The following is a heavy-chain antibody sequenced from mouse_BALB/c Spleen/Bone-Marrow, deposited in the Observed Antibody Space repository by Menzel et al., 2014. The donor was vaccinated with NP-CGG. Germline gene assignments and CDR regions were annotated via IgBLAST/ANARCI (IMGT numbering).Heavy chain of an antibody. D-gene: IGHD2-3*01. Sequence: EVKLMESGGGLVQPGGSLKLSCAASGFDFSRYWMSWVRQAPGKGLEWIGGINPDSGTINYTPSLKDKFIISRDNAKNTLYLQMSKVRSEDTALYYCARPDDGYYAMDYWGQGTSVTVSS. CDR2: INPDSGTI. CDR3: ARPDDGYYAMDY. J-gene: IGHJ4*01. V-gene: IGHV4-1*02. CDR1: GFDFSRYW.